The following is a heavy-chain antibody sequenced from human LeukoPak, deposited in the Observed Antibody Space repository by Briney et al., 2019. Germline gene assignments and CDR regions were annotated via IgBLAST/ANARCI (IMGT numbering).Heavy chain of an antibody. V-gene: IGHV3-7*03. J-gene: IGHJ4*02. Sequence: GGFLRLSCAASGFTFSRYWMSWVRQLPRKGLEWVANIKQGGGEIYYVDSVKGRFTISRDNAKNSLYLQMNSLRAEDTAVYYCARDKGDYDTSGSLFVFGGQGTLVTVSS. CDR2: IKQGGGEI. CDR3: ARDKGDYDTSGSLFVF. CDR1: GFTFSRYW. D-gene: IGHD3-22*01.